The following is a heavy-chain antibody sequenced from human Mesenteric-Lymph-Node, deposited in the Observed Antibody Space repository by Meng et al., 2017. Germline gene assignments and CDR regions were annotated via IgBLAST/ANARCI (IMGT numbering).Heavy chain of an antibody. J-gene: IGHJ3*02. Sequence: ASVKVSCKASGYTSTSYAMHWVRQAPGQRLEWMGWINAGNGNTKYSQKFQGRVTITRDTSASTAYMELSSLRSEDTAVYYCARDTKWFGELLAYDAFDIWGQGTMVTVSS. CDR2: INAGNGNT. CDR3: ARDTKWFGELLAYDAFDI. V-gene: IGHV1-3*01. CDR1: GYTSTSYA. D-gene: IGHD3-10*01.